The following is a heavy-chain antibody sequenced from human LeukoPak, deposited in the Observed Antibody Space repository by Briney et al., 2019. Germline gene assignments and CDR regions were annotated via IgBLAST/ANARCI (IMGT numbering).Heavy chain of an antibody. V-gene: IGHV3-30*02. CDR1: GFTFSSYG. CDR2: IRYDGSNK. D-gene: IGHD6-13*01. CDR3: AKDRPYSSRSLES. J-gene: IGHJ4*02. Sequence: GGSLRLSCAASGFTFSSYGMHWVRQAPGKGLEWVAFIRYDGSNKYYADSVKGRFTISRDNSKNTLYLQMNSLRAEDTAVYYCAKDRPYSSRSLESWGQGTLVTASS.